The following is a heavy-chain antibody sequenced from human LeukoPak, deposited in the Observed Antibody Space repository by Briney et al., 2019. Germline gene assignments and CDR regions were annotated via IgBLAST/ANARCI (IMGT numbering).Heavy chain of an antibody. V-gene: IGHV3-21*01. J-gene: IGHJ4*02. Sequence: GGSLRLSCAASGFTFNTYTMNWVRQAPGKGLEWVSSISGSGGSIYYADSVKGRFTISRDNAKNSLYLQMNSLRAEDTAVYYCARDLNSIVVVIPLLDWGQGTLVTVSS. CDR2: ISGSGGSI. CDR1: GFTFNTYT. D-gene: IGHD3-22*01. CDR3: ARDLNSIVVVIPLLD.